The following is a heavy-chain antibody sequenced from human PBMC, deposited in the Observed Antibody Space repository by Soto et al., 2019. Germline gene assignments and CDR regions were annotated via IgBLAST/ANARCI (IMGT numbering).Heavy chain of an antibody. CDR1: GFTFSSYT. CDR3: ARDLGSSYDS. Sequence: GGALRLPCAASGFTFSSYTFHLVRQAPGKGLEWVALISYDGGNRYYADSVKGRFTISRDNSKNTLYMQVSSLRLEDTALYYCARDLGSSYDSWGQGTPVTVSS. CDR2: ISYDGGNR. J-gene: IGHJ4*02. V-gene: IGHV3-30-3*01. D-gene: IGHD6-13*01.